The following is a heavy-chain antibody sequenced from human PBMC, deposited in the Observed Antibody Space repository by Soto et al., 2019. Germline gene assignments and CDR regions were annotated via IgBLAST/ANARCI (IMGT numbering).Heavy chain of an antibody. CDR1: GGSISSYY. V-gene: IGHV4-59*01. Sequence: QVRLQESGPGLVKPSETLSLTCTVSGGSISSYYWSWIRQPPGKGLEWIGYMYNTGSTIYKPSLKSRDTISVDTSMNQFSQKLNSVPAADTAVYYCARDLWGYCGTDCYPLDVWGQGTTVTVSS. CDR2: MYNTGST. CDR3: ARDLWGYCGTDCYPLDV. D-gene: IGHD2-21*02. J-gene: IGHJ6*02.